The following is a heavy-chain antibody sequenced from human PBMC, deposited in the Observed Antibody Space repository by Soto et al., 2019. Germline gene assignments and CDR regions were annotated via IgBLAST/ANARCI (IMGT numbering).Heavy chain of an antibody. D-gene: IGHD3-3*01. CDR3: ARISRGDFWSDRKREYFQH. V-gene: IGHV2-26*01. CDR2: IFSNDEK. CDR1: GFSLSNARMG. J-gene: IGHJ1*01. Sequence: QVTLKESGPVLVKPTETLTLTCTVSGFSLSNARMGVSWIRQPPGNALEWLAHIFSNDEKSYSTSLKSRLTISKDTSKSQVVLTMTNMDHVDTATYYCARISRGDFWSDRKREYFQHWGQGTLVTVSS.